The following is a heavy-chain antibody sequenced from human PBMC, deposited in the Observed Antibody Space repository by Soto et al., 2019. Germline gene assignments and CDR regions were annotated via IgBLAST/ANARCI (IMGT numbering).Heavy chain of an antibody. Sequence: PGGSLXLSCTASGFXFGDYAMSGFRQAPGKGLEWVGFIRSKAYGGTTEYAASVKGRFTISRDDSKSIAYLQMNSLKTEDTAVYYCTREQTTLQYYYDSSGYYYVDAFDIWGQGTMVTVSS. D-gene: IGHD3-22*01. J-gene: IGHJ3*02. CDR2: IRSKAYGGTT. V-gene: IGHV3-49*03. CDR3: TREQTTLQYYYDSSGYYYVDAFDI. CDR1: GFXFGDYA.